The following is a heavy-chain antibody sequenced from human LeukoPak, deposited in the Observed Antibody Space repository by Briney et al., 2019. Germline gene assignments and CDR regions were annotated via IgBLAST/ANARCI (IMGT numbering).Heavy chain of an antibody. CDR1: GGSISSHY. CDR3: ARAAGARLGNWFDP. D-gene: IGHD1-26*01. J-gene: IGHJ5*02. CDR2: IYYSGST. Sequence: SETLSLTCTVSGGSISSHYWSWIRQPPGKGLEWIGYIYYSGSTNYNPSLKSRVTISVDTSKNQFSLKLSPVTAADTAVYYCARAAGARLGNWFDPWGQGTLVTVSS. V-gene: IGHV4-59*11.